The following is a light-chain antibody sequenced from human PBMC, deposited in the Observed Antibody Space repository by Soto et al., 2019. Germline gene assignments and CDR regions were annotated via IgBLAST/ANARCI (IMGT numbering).Light chain of an antibody. V-gene: IGKV1-27*01. J-gene: IGKJ4*01. CDR1: QAINIY. Sequence: DIQMTQSPSSLSASVGDRVTVTCRASQAINIYLAWYQQKPGEVPKLLISGASTLQSGVPSRFSGSGSGTDLTLTISSLQPEDVATYYCQKYNGVPLTFGGGTKVEI. CDR3: QKYNGVPLT. CDR2: GAS.